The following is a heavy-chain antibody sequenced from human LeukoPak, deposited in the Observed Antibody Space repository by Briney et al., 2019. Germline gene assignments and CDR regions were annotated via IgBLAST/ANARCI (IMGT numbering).Heavy chain of an antibody. CDR1: GFTFNNYG. CDR2: IWYDGSNK. V-gene: IGHV3-33*01. Sequence: QAGGSLILSCAASGFTFNNYGMHWVRQAPGKGLEWVAVIWYDGSNKYYADSVKGRFTISRDNSRNTLYVQMNSLRAEDTAVYYCARDYGSGSYVVDYWGQGTLVTVSS. D-gene: IGHD3-10*01. J-gene: IGHJ4*02. CDR3: ARDYGSGSYVVDY.